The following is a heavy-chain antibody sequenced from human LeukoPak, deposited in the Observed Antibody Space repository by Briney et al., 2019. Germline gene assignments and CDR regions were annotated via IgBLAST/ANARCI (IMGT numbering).Heavy chain of an antibody. CDR2: IDSDGCST. D-gene: IGHD1-1*01. V-gene: IGHV3-74*01. J-gene: IGHJ4*02. CDR1: RFTCNTCW. Sequence: GGSLRLSCAASRFTCNTCWMHWVRQAPGKGLVWVSRIDSDGCSTAYADSVKGRFTISRDNAKNTLYLQMNSLRAEDTAVYYCASEGTTGTTWGPDYWGQGTLVTVSS. CDR3: ASEGTTGTTWGPDY.